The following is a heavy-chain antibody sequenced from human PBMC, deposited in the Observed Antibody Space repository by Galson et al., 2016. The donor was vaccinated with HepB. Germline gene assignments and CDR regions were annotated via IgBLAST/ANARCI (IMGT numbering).Heavy chain of an antibody. D-gene: IGHD5-24*01. CDR1: GDTFSRYT. CDR3: ARDRGGFGGYFDS. J-gene: IGHJ4*02. Sequence: SVKVSCKASGDTFSRYTISWVRQDPGQGLEWMGGIIPIFGTTDYAQKFQGRITIIADKSTTTAYMDLGSLGFDDTAIYYCARDRGGFGGYFDSWGQGTLVTVSS. V-gene: IGHV1-69*06. CDR2: IIPIFGTT.